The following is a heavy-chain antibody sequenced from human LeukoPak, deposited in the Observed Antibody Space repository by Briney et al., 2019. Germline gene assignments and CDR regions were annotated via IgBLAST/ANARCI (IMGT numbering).Heavy chain of an antibody. Sequence: SVKVSCKASGGTFSSYAISWVRQAPGQGLEWMGGIIPIFGTANYAQKFQGRVTITADKSTSTAYMELSSLRSEDTAVYYCARDLYYDSSGLFDYWGQGTLVTVSS. V-gene: IGHV1-69*06. D-gene: IGHD3-22*01. CDR1: GGTFSSYA. CDR2: IIPIFGTA. J-gene: IGHJ4*02. CDR3: ARDLYYDSSGLFDY.